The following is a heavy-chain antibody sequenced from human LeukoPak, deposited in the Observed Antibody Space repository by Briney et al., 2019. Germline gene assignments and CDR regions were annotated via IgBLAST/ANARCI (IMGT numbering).Heavy chain of an antibody. J-gene: IGHJ5*02. V-gene: IGHV4-34*01. CDR1: GGSFSGYY. CDR3: ARGRLDYDILTGYLSGWFDP. D-gene: IGHD3-9*01. Sequence: SXXLSLTCAVYGGSFSGYYWSWIRQPPGKGLEWIGEINHSGSTNYNPSLKSRVTISVDTSKNQFSLKLSSVTAADTAVYYCARGRLDYDILTGYLSGWFDPWGQGTLVTVSS. CDR2: INHSGST.